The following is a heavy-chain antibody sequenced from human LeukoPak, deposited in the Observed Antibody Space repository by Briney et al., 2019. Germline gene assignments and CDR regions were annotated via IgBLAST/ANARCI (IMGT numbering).Heavy chain of an antibody. D-gene: IGHD6-19*01. CDR1: GFTFSSYS. CDR2: ISSSSSYI. CDR3: ARWAYSSGWSKTGFDY. J-gene: IGHJ4*02. V-gene: IGHV3-21*01. Sequence: PGGSLRLPCAASGFTFSSYSMNWVRQAPGKGLEWVSSISSSSSYIYYADSVKGRFTISRDNAKNSLYLQMNSLRAEDTAVYYCARWAYSSGWSKTGFDYWGQGTLVTVSS.